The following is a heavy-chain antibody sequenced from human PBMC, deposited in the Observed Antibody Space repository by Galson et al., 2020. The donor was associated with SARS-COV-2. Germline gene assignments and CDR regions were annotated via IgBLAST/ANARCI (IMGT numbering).Heavy chain of an antibody. V-gene: IGHV3-11*01. Sequence: GGSLRLSCAASGFILSDYYMSWVRQAPGKGLEYVSFISRNSRTIYYADSLKGRFTISRDNAKNSLYLQMNSLNVEDTAVYYCARPEDYYYYGMDVWGQGATVTVSS. J-gene: IGHJ6*02. CDR3: ARPEDYYYYGMDV. CDR2: ISRNSRTI. CDR1: GFILSDYY.